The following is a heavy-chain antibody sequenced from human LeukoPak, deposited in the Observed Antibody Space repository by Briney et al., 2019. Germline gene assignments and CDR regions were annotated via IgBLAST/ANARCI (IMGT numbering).Heavy chain of an antibody. CDR1: GXTFSRYS. D-gene: IGHD3-16*01. V-gene: IGHV3-21*01. J-gene: IGHJ3*02. CDR3: ARDGGAGELTAIGAFDI. Sequence: GGSLRLSCAASGXTFSRYSMNWVRQAPGKGQEWVSSISSSSSYIYYADSVKGRFTISRDNAKNSLSLQMNSLRAEDTAVYYCARDGGAGELTAIGAFDIWGQGRMVTVSS. CDR2: ISSSSSYI.